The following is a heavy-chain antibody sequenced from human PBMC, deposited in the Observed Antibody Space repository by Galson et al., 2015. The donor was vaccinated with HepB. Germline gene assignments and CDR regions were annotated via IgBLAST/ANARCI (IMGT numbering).Heavy chain of an antibody. CDR3: ARDNWNYSMSRYYYYYMDV. D-gene: IGHD1-7*01. CDR2: IIPILGIT. V-gene: IGHV1-69*10. CDR1: GGTFSSYA. Sequence: SVKVSCKASGGTFSSYAINWVRQAPGQGLEWMGGIIPILGITNYAQKFQGRVTITADTSTSAVYMELSSLRSEDTAIYYCARDNWNYSMSRYYYYYMDVWGEGTTVTVSS. J-gene: IGHJ6*03.